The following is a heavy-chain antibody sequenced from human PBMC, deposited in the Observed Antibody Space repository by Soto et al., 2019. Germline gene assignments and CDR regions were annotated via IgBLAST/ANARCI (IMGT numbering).Heavy chain of an antibody. CDR3: VRELRGGSRKFDH. CDR2: VNPSGGST. V-gene: IGHV1-46*01. J-gene: IGHJ4*02. D-gene: IGHD2-15*01. Sequence: QVQLVQSGAEVKKPGDSVKVSCNPSGYTFTSFYINWVRQAPGQGLEWLGIVNPSGGSTNYAQKFRGKGRMTRDRSTSNVYMELGSLRSDGTAVFYCVRELRGGSRKFDHLGQGTLVSVSS. CDR1: GYTFTSFY.